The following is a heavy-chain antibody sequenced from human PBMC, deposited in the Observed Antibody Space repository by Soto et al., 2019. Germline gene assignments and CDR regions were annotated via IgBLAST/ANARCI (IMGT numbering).Heavy chain of an antibody. V-gene: IGHV3-74*01. J-gene: IGHJ6*02. CDR1: GFTFSSYW. CDR2: INSDGSST. CDR3: ARESGDFWSGYYTGFYYYGMDV. D-gene: IGHD3-3*01. Sequence: PGGSLRLSCAASGFTFSSYWMHWVRQAPGKGLVWVSRINSDGSSTSYADSVKGRFTISRDNAKNTLYLQMNSLRAEDTAVYYCARESGDFWSGYYTGFYYYGMDVWGQGTTVTVSS.